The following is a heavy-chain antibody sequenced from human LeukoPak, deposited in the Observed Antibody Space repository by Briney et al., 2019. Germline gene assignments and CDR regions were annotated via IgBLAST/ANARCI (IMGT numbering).Heavy chain of an antibody. J-gene: IGHJ4*02. D-gene: IGHD4-17*01. V-gene: IGHV1-69*13. CDR1: GGTFSSYA. Sequence: EASVKVSCKASGGTFSSYAISWVRQAPGQGLEWMGGIIPIFGTANYAQKFQGRVTITADESTSTAYMELSSLRSEDTAVYYCARAPTVTTGPFDYWGQGTLVTVSS. CDR2: IIPIFGTA. CDR3: ARAPTVTTGPFDY.